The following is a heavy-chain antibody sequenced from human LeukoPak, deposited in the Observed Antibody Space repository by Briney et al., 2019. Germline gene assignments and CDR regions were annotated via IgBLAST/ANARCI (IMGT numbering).Heavy chain of an antibody. CDR3: ARSPGYSGYARRTAFDI. D-gene: IGHD5-12*01. V-gene: IGHV4-34*01. Sequence: PSETLSLTCAVYGGSFSGYYWSWIRQPPGKGLEWIGEINHSGSTNYNPSLKSRVTISVDTSKNQFSLKLSSVTAADTAVYYCARSPGYSGYARRTAFDIWGQGTMVTVSS. CDR2: INHSGST. J-gene: IGHJ3*02. CDR1: GGSFSGYY.